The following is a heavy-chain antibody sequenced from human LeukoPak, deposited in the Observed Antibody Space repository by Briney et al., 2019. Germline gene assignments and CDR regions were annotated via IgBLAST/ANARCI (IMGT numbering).Heavy chain of an antibody. CDR2: ITNDGSST. CDR1: GFTFSSYG. Sequence: AGGSLRLSCAASGFTFSSYGMHWVRQAPGKGLVWVSRITNDGSSTTYADSVKGRFTISRDNAKNMLYLQVNSLRAEDTAVYHCARGLDLGYFQRWGQGTLVTVSS. J-gene: IGHJ1*01. CDR3: ARGLDLGYFQR. V-gene: IGHV3-74*01. D-gene: IGHD4-17*01.